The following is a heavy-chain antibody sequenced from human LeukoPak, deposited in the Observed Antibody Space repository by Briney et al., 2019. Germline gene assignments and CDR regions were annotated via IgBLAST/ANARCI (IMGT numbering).Heavy chain of an antibody. CDR3: ARGRGDDILTGYYNSHWFDA. Sequence: SETLSLTCAVYGWSFSSYYWSWIRQPPGKGLEWIGEINHSGSYNYNPSLKSRVTISADTSKNQFSLKLSSVTAADTAVYYCARGRGDDILTGYYNSHWFDAWSQGTLVTVYS. V-gene: IGHV4-34*01. J-gene: IGHJ5*02. CDR1: GWSFSSYY. CDR2: INHSGSY. D-gene: IGHD3-9*01.